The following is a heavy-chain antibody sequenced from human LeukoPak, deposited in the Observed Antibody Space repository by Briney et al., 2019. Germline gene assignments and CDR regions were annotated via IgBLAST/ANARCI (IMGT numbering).Heavy chain of an antibody. V-gene: IGHV1-2*04. CDR1: GYTFTSYY. J-gene: IGHJ4*02. CDR3: ARDGPLVGATSSLFDY. D-gene: IGHD1-26*01. Sequence: GASVKVSCKASGYTFTSYYMHWVRQAPGQGLEWMGWINPNSGGTNYAQKFQGWVTMTRDTSISTAYMELSRLRSDDTAVYYCARDGPLVGATSSLFDYWGQGTLVTVSS. CDR2: INPNSGGT.